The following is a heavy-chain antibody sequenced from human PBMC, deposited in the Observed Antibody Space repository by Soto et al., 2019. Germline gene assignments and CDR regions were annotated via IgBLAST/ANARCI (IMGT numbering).Heavy chain of an antibody. J-gene: IGHJ5*02. D-gene: IGHD3-10*01. CDR1: GGSFSGYY. CDR2: INHSGST. V-gene: IGHV4-34*01. Sequence: GTLSLTCAVYGGSFSGYYWSWIRQPPGKGLEWIGEINHSGSTNYNPSLKSRVTISVDTSKNQFSLKLSSVTAADTAVYYCARGPRMYYYGSGRWFDPWGQGTLVTVSS. CDR3: ARGPRMYYYGSGRWFDP.